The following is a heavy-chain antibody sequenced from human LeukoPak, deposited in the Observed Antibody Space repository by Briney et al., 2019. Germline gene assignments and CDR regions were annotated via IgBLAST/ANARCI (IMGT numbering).Heavy chain of an antibody. V-gene: IGHV4-34*01. D-gene: IGHD1-26*01. CDR2: INHSGST. J-gene: IGHJ3*02. CDR1: GGSFSGYY. CDR3: VGAGPDDAFDI. Sequence: SETLSLTCAVYGGSFSGYYWGWIRQPPGKGLEWIGEINHSGSTNYNPSLKSRVTISVDTSKNQFSLKLSSVTAADTAVYYCVGAGPDDAFDIWGQGTMVTVSS.